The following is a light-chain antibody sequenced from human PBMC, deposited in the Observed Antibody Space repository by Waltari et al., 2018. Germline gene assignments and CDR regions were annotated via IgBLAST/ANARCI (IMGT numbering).Light chain of an antibody. CDR2: RSD. V-gene: IGLV10-54*04. CDR1: RNNVGNQG. CDR3: SAWDKDLVAVV. J-gene: IGLJ3*02. Sequence: QAGLIQPPSVSRALGQTATLTCAGNRNNVGNQGVAWLQQHQGHPPKLLSYRSDNRPSGIPERFSASRSGNTASLTITGLQADDEADYYCSAWDKDLVAVVFGGGTKLTVL.